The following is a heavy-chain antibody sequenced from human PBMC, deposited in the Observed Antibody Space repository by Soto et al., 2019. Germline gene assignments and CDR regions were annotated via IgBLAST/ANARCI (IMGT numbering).Heavy chain of an antibody. CDR2: IYQSGST. CDR3: ARRDSSAFSALDY. V-gene: IGHV4-30-2*01. D-gene: IGHD3-22*01. Sequence: QLQLQDSGSGLVKPSQTLSLTCTVSGGSISSGGHSWTWIRQPPGKGLEWIGYIYQSGSTYYNPSLESRVTISIDRSKNQFSLKLNSVTAADTAVYYCARRDSSAFSALDYWGQGTLVTVSS. CDR1: GGSISSGGHS. J-gene: IGHJ4*02.